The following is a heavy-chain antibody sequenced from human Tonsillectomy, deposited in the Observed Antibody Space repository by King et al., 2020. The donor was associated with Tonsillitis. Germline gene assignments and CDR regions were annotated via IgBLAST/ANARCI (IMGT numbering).Heavy chain of an antibody. V-gene: IGHV3-73*02. CDR2: IRSKANSYAT. J-gene: IGHJ6*02. Sequence: VQLVESGGGLVQPGGSLTLSCAASGFTFSGAAMHWVRQASGKGLEWVGLIRSKANSYATVYAASVNGRFTVSRDDSKKTAYLQVKSLKTEDTAVYYCTRGGDYDSGYYYGMDVWGQGTTVTVSS. CDR3: TRGGDYDSGYYYGMDV. D-gene: IGHD4-17*01. CDR1: GFTFSGAA.